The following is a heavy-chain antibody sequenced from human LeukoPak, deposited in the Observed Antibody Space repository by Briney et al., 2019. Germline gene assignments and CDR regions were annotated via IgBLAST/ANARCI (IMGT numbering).Heavy chain of an antibody. J-gene: IGHJ3*02. D-gene: IGHD3-22*01. CDR1: GFTFSSYA. Sequence: PGGSLTLSCAASGFTFSSYAMSWVRQAPGKGLEWVSAISGSGGSTYYADSVKGRFTISRDNSKNTLYLQMNSLRAEDTAVYYCAKGLLGPNAFDIWGQGTMVTVSS. CDR2: ISGSGGST. V-gene: IGHV3-23*01. CDR3: AKGLLGPNAFDI.